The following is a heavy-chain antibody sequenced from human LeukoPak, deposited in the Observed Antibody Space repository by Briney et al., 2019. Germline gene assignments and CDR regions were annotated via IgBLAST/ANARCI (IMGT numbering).Heavy chain of an antibody. J-gene: IGHJ3*02. CDR3: AREAVAASDAFDI. CDR2: ITSTSTYI. V-gene: IGHV3-21*01. Sequence: GGSLRLSCAASGFTFSSYTINWVRQAPGKGLEWVSSITSTSTYIYYADSVKGRFTISRDNAKNSLYLQMNSLRAEDTAVYYCAREAVAASDAFDIWDQGTMVTVSS. CDR1: GFTFSSYT. D-gene: IGHD6-19*01.